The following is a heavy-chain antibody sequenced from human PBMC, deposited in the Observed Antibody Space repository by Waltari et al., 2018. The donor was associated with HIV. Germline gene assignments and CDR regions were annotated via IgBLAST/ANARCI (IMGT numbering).Heavy chain of an antibody. V-gene: IGHV4-39*01. CDR2: IYYTGTT. CDR3: ARRPRMAAFYLYYGMDV. CDR1: GGSATTRDYL. J-gene: IGHJ6*02. Sequence: QLPLPQSGPGLVKPSATLSLPCTVPGGSATTRDYLWDFIRQSPGKGLEWIGNIYYTGTTFYNPSLKSRVTMSADLSRNQFSLRLNSVTAADTAIYYCARRPRMAAFYLYYGMDVWGQGTTVTVSS. D-gene: IGHD2-8*01.